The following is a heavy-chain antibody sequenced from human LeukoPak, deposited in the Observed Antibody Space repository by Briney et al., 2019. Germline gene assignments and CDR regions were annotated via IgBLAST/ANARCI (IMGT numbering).Heavy chain of an antibody. D-gene: IGHD3-16*01. CDR1: GYTFTSYG. J-gene: IGHJ6*03. Sequence: GASVKVSCKASGYTFTSYGISWVRQALGQGLEWMGWISAYNGNTNYAQKLQGRVTMTTDTSTSTAYMELRSLRSDDTAVYYCARAWGSPDYYYYYMDVWGKGTTVTVSS. CDR2: ISAYNGNT. CDR3: ARAWGSPDYYYYYMDV. V-gene: IGHV1-18*01.